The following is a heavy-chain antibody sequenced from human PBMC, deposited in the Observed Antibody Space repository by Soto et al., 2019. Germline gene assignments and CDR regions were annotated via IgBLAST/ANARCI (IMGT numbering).Heavy chain of an antibody. D-gene: IGHD2-21*01. J-gene: IGHJ6*02. Sequence: SVKDSCQASVYTFTSYGISWVRQAPGQGLEWMGGISAYNGNTNYAQTLQGRDTMTTDTSTSTAYMELRSLRSDDTAVYYCARDRVNVGMDVWGQGTTVTVSS. CDR3: ARDRVNVGMDV. CDR1: VYTFTSYG. CDR2: ISAYNGNT. V-gene: IGHV1-18*01.